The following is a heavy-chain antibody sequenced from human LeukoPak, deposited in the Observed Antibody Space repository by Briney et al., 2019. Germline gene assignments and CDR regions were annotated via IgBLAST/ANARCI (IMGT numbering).Heavy chain of an antibody. CDR3: STDILETNWGGY. CDR2: IKSKTDGGTT. CDR1: GFTFSIAW. V-gene: IGHV3-15*01. D-gene: IGHD7-27*01. Sequence: GGSLRLSCAAAGFTFSIAWMSLVRQAPGKGLEWVSRIKSKTDGGTTHYAAPVKGRFTISRDDSKDTLYLQMNSLKTEDTAVYYCSTDILETNWGGYWGQGTLVTVSS. J-gene: IGHJ4*02.